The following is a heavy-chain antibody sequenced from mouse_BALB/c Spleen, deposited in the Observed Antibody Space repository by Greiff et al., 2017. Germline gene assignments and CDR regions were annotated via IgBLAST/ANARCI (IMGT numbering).Heavy chain of an antibody. V-gene: IGHV1-14*01. Sequence: VQLQQSGPELVKPGASVKMSCKASGYTFTSYVMHWVKQKPGQGLEWIGYINPSTGYTEYNQKFKDKATLTADKSSSTAYMQLSSLTSEDSAVYYCARYDGYYFDYRGQGTTLTVSS. CDR3: ARYDGYYFDY. CDR2: INPSTGYT. J-gene: IGHJ2*01. D-gene: IGHD2-3*01. CDR1: GYTFTSYV.